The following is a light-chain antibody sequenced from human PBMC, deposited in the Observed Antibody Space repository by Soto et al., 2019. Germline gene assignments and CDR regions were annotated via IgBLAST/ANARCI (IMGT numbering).Light chain of an antibody. J-gene: IGKJ2*01. CDR1: QSVKSN. V-gene: IGKV3-15*01. Sequence: EIVMTQSPATLSGSPGERATLSCRASQSVKSNLAWYQQKPGQAPRLLIYGASARATGIPARFSGSGSGTEFTLTISSLQSEDFAVYFCQQYADWPPYTFGQGTKLEIK. CDR3: QQYADWPPYT. CDR2: GAS.